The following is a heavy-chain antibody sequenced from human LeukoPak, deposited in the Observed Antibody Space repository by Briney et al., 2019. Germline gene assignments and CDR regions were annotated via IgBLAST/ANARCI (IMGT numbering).Heavy chain of an antibody. CDR2: INPNSGGT. CDR1: GYTFTGYY. Sequence: GASVKVSCKASGYTFTGYYMHWVRQAPGQGLEWMGWINPNSGGTNYAQKFQGRVTMTRDTSISTAYMELSRLRSDDTAVYYCARGPYDFWSGYYDYNWFDPWGQGTLVTVSS. V-gene: IGHV1-2*02. D-gene: IGHD3-3*01. CDR3: ARGPYDFWSGYYDYNWFDP. J-gene: IGHJ5*02.